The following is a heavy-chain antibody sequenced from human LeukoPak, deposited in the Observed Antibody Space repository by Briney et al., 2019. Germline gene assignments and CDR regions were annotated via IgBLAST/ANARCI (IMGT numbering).Heavy chain of an antibody. J-gene: IGHJ4*02. V-gene: IGHV1-8*01. CDR1: GYTLTSYD. D-gene: IGHD2/OR15-2a*01. CDR3: ARDRTTSDY. Sequence: ASVKVSCKASGYTLTSYDINWERQATGQGLEWMGWMNPNSGNTGYAQKIQGRVTMTRNTSISTAYMELSSLRSEDTGVYYCARDRTTSDYWGQGTLVTVSS. CDR2: MNPNSGNT.